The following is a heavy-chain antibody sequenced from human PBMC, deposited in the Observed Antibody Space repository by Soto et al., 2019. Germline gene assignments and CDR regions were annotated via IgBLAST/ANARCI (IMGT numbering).Heavy chain of an antibody. CDR1: GFSFSTYS. V-gene: IGHV3-23*01. J-gene: IGHJ4*02. D-gene: IGHD5-12*01. Sequence: PGGSLRLSCAASGFSFSTYSMAWVRQAPGKGPEWVSGLSHGGAYTFYADSVKGRFTISVDISQNTVYLQMNSLRTEDTAVYYCAKWSGYGDEWGRGTLVTVSS. CDR2: LSHGGAYT. CDR3: AKWSGYGDE.